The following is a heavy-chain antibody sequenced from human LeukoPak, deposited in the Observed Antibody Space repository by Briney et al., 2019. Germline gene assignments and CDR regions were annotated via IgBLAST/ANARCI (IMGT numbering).Heavy chain of an antibody. CDR3: AKDHSSSDFPYYYGMDV. Sequence: GGSLRLSCAASGFTFSSYGMHWVRQAPGKGLEWVAVISYDGSNKYYADSVKGRFTISRDNSKNTLYLQMNSLRAEDTAVYYCAKDHSSSDFPYYYGMDVWGQGTTVTVSS. V-gene: IGHV3-30*18. D-gene: IGHD3-3*01. CDR2: ISYDGSNK. CDR1: GFTFSSYG. J-gene: IGHJ6*02.